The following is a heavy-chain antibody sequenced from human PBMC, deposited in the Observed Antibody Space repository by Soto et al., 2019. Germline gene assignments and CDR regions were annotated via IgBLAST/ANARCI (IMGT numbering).Heavy chain of an antibody. Sequence: GESLKISCAASGFTFSNAWMSWVRQAPGKGLEWVGRIKSKTDGGTTDYAAPVKGRFTISRDDSKNTLYLQMNSLKTEDTAVYYCTTDRVGVVVTAIWFDPWGQGTLVTVSS. CDR3: TTDRVGVVVTAIWFDP. V-gene: IGHV3-15*01. J-gene: IGHJ5*02. D-gene: IGHD2-21*02. CDR2: IKSKTDGGTT. CDR1: GFTFSNAW.